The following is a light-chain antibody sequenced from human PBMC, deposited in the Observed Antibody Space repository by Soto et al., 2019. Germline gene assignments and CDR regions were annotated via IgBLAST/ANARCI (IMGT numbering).Light chain of an antibody. CDR2: ENN. Sequence: QSALTQPASVSGSPGQSITISCTGTSSDIGTYNVVSWYQQHPGKAPKLMLYENNKRPSRVSNRFSGSKSGNTASLTISGLQAEDEADYYCCSYAGSRTLVFGGGTKLTVL. V-gene: IGLV2-23*01. CDR3: CSYAGSRTLV. CDR1: SSDIGTYNV. J-gene: IGLJ3*02.